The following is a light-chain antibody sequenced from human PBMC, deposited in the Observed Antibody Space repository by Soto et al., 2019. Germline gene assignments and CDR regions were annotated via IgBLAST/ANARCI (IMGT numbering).Light chain of an antibody. Sequence: EIALAQSPATLSLSPWERAALSCRASQSVSRYLAWYQQKPGQAPRLLIYDASNRATGIPARFSGSGSGTDFTLTISSLEPEDFAVYYCQQRGNWPSFGGGTKVDIK. CDR1: QSVSRY. CDR3: QQRGNWPS. J-gene: IGKJ4*01. V-gene: IGKV3-11*01. CDR2: DAS.